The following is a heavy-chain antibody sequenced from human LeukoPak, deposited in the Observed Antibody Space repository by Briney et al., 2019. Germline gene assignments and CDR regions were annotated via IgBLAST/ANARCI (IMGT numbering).Heavy chain of an antibody. CDR3: ARDYRNYDILTGYRHYFDY. Sequence: ASVKVPCKASGYTFTSYGISWVRRAPGQGLEWMGWISAYNGNTNYAQKLQGRVTMTTDTSTSTAYMELRSLRSDDTAVYYCARDYRNYDILTGYRHYFDYWGQGTLVTVSS. CDR1: GYTFTSYG. D-gene: IGHD3-9*01. J-gene: IGHJ4*02. CDR2: ISAYNGNT. V-gene: IGHV1-18*01.